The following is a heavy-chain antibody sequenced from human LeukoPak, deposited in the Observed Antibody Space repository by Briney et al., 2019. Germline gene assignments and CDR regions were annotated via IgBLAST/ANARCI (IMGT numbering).Heavy chain of an antibody. CDR1: GFTFTTDP. CDR3: ARGTPAVAGIDY. D-gene: IGHD6-19*01. V-gene: IGHV3-30*04. J-gene: IGHJ4*02. CDR2: LSYDGTDW. Sequence: GGSLRLSCAASGFTFTTDPMHWVRHTPAKGLEWLGVLSYDGTDWYYADSVRGRFTISRDNSKKILYLQMNSLTREDTAVYYCARGTPAVAGIDYWGLGTLVTVSS.